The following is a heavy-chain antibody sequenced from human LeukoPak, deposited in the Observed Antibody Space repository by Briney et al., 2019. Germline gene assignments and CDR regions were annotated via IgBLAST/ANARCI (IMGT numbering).Heavy chain of an antibody. CDR3: ARATEFDY. V-gene: IGHV1-2*02. J-gene: IGHJ4*02. CDR2: ITPNSGGT. CDR1: GYTFAAYY. Sequence: ASVKVSCKASGYTFAAYYIHWLRRAPGQGLEWMGWITPNSGGTNYAQKFQGRVTMTRDTSISTAYMELSILRSDDTAVYYCARATEFDYWGQGTLVTVSS.